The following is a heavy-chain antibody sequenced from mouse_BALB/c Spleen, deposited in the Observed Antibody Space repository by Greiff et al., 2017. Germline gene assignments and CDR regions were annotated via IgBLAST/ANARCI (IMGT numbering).Heavy chain of an antibody. J-gene: IGHJ2*01. CDR3: ATGTTVGYFDY. CDR2: ISYDGSN. Sequence: EVKLQESGPGLVKPSQSLSLTCSVTGYSITSGYYWNWIRQFPGNKLEWMGYISYDGSNNYNPSLKNRISITRDTSKNQFFLKLNSVTTEDTATYYCATGTTVGYFDYWGQGTTLTVSS. D-gene: IGHD1-1*01. CDR1: GYSITSGYY. V-gene: IGHV3-6*02.